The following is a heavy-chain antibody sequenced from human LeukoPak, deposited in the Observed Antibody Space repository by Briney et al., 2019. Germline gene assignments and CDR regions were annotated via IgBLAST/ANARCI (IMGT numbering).Heavy chain of an antibody. Sequence: SETLSLTCTVSGGSISSGSYYWSWIQQPPGKGLEWIGYIYYSGSTNYNPSLKSRVTISVDTSKNQFSLKLSSVTAADTAVYYCARGGDILTGFESWGQGTLVTVSS. D-gene: IGHD3-9*01. CDR2: IYYSGST. V-gene: IGHV4-61*01. J-gene: IGHJ4*02. CDR1: GGSISSGSYY. CDR3: ARGGDILTGFES.